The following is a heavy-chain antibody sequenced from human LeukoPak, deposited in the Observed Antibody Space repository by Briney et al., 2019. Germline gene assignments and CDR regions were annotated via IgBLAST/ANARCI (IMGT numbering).Heavy chain of an antibody. CDR2: IYSGGST. J-gene: IGHJ4*02. D-gene: IGHD3-16*01. V-gene: IGHV3-53*01. CDR1: GFTVSSNY. Sequence: GESLRLSCAASGFTVSSNYMSWVRQAPGKGLEWVSVIYSGGSTYYADSVKGRFTISRDNAKNSLFLQMNSLRAEDTAVYYCARDVGAVLGEVYFDYWGQGTLVTVSS. CDR3: ARDVGAVLGEVYFDY.